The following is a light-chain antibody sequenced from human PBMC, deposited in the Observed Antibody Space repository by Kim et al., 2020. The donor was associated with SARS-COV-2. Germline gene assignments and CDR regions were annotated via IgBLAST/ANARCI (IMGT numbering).Light chain of an antibody. J-gene: IGKJ1*01. Sequence: SPGETATRSCRASQSVSSNVVWYQQKPGQAPRLLIYGASTRATGIPARFSGSGSGTDFTLTISSLQSEDLAVYHCQQYDDWPPWTFGQGTKVDIK. CDR2: GAS. V-gene: IGKV3-15*01. CDR3: QQYDDWPPWT. CDR1: QSVSSN.